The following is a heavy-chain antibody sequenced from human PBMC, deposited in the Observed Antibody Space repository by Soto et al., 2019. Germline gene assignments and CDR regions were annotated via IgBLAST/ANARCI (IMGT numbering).Heavy chain of an antibody. J-gene: IGHJ3*01. CDR2: ISRSGSTI. D-gene: IGHD1-26*01. V-gene: IGHV3-48*03. CDR3: ASGIGLT. CDR1: GFTFSSYE. Sequence: HPGGPLLLSCAASGFTFSSYEMNWVRQAPGKGLEWVSYISRSGSTIYYEDSVRGRFNISRDNAKNSLYLQMNRLRTEDTAVYYCASGIGLTWGQGTMVTVSS.